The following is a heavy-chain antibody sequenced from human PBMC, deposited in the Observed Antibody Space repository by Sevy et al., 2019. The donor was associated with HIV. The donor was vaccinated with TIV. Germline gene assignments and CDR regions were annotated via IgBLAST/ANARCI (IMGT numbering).Heavy chain of an antibody. CDR2: ISYDGSNK. CDR3: ARDSYSSGWYYYYYGMDV. Sequence: GGSLRLSCAASGFTFSSFAMHWVRQAPGKGLEWVAIISYDGSNKYYADSVKGRFTISRDNSKNTLYLQVNSLRAEDTAEYYCARDSYSSGWYYYYYGMDVWGQRTTVTVSS. CDR1: GFTFSSFA. D-gene: IGHD6-19*01. J-gene: IGHJ6*02. V-gene: IGHV3-30-3*01.